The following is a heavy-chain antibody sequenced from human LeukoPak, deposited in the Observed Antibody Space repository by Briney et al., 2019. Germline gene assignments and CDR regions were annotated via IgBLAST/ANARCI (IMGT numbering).Heavy chain of an antibody. CDR2: FDPEDGET. Sequence: GASVKASCKVSGYTLTELSMHWVRQAPGKGLEWMGGFDPEDGETIYAQKFQGRVTMTEDTSTDTAYMELSGLRSEDTAVYYCATAREEWELLLPDYWGQGTLVTVSS. J-gene: IGHJ4*02. V-gene: IGHV1-24*01. D-gene: IGHD1-26*01. CDR1: GYTLTELS. CDR3: ATAREEWELLLPDY.